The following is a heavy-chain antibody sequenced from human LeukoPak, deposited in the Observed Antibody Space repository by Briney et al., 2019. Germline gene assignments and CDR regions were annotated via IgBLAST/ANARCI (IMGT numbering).Heavy chain of an antibody. D-gene: IGHD6-19*01. V-gene: IGHV3-33*01. J-gene: IGHJ4*02. CDR3: ARDGWGAVAGSGSDY. CDR2: IWYDGSNK. Sequence: GGSLRLSCAASGFTFSSYGMNWIRQAPGKGLEWVAVIWYDGSNKYYADSVKGRFTISRDNSKNTLYLQMNSLRAEDTAVYYCARDGWGAVAGSGSDYWGQGTLVTVSS. CDR1: GFTFSSYG.